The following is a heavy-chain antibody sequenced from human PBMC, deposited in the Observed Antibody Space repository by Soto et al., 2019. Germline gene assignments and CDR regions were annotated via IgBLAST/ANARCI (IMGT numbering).Heavy chain of an antibody. D-gene: IGHD3-16*01. J-gene: IGHJ5*02. Sequence: SETLSLTCTASGGSITSSSHFWGWVRQPPGKGLEWIGTIYFTGNTYYTPSLKSRLTMSIDTSKNEFSLRLNSMTAADTAVYYCARQTFTTAPASYGRSNWFDPWGPGTLVTVSS. CDR3: ARQTFTTAPASYGRSNWFDP. CDR1: GGSITSSSHF. V-gene: IGHV4-39*01. CDR2: IYFTGNT.